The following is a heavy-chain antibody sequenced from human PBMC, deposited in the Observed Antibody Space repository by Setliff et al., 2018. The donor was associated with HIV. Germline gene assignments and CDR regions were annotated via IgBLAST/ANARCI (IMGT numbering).Heavy chain of an antibody. CDR2: ISYDGHNK. Sequence: SGGSLRLSFAASGFTLRTHAVHWGRQAPGKGVEWLAVISYDGHNKYYADSVRGRFTISRDNSKNTLYLLMNSLRVEDTAMYYCARDQDSNYEGYMDVWGKGTTVTVSS. V-gene: IGHV3-30*04. J-gene: IGHJ6*03. CDR1: GFTLRTHA. D-gene: IGHD4-4*01. CDR3: ARDQDSNYEGYMDV.